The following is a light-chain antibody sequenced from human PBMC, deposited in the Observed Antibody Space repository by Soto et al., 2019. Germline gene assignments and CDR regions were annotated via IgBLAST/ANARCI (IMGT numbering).Light chain of an antibody. CDR2: GAS. CDR3: QQYNDCPPYT. CDR1: QSVTTN. Sequence: ETVVTQSPATLSVSPGERATLSCRASQSVTTNLAWYQQKSGQAPRLLIYGASTRATGVPARFSGSGSGTEFTLTISSLQSEEFAVYYCQQYNDCPPYTFGQGTKLEIK. V-gene: IGKV3-15*01. J-gene: IGKJ2*01.